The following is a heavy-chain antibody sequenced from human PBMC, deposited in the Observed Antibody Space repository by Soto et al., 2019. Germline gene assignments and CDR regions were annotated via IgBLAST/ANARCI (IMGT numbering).Heavy chain of an antibody. CDR1: GGSISSGGYY. Sequence: QVQLQESGPGLVKPSQTLSLTCTVSGGSISSGGYYWSWIRQHPGKGLEWIGYIYYSGSTYYNPSLKSRVTISVDTSKNQFSLKPSSVTAADTAVYYCARYCSGGSCYSVFTVDYWGQGTLVTVSS. CDR3: ARYCSGGSCYSVFTVDY. D-gene: IGHD2-15*01. V-gene: IGHV4-31*03. CDR2: IYYSGST. J-gene: IGHJ4*02.